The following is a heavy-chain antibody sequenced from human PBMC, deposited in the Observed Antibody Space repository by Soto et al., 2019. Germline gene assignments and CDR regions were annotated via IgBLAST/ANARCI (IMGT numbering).Heavy chain of an antibody. D-gene: IGHD5-12*01. CDR1: GFTFSSYS. CDR3: ARGYSGYDGGGY. CDR2: ISSRSSYI. J-gene: IGHJ4*02. V-gene: IGHV3-21*01. Sequence: GGSLRLSCAASGFTFSSYSMNWVRQAPGKGLEWVSAISSRSSYIYYADSVKGRFTISRDNAKNSLYLQMNSLRAEDTAVYYCARGYSGYDGGGYWGQGTLVTVSS.